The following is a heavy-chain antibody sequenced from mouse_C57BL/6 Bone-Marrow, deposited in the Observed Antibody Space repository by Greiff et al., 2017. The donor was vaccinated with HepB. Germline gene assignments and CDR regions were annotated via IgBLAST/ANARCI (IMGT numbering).Heavy chain of an antibody. D-gene: IGHD1-1*01. CDR1: GFTFTDDY. Sequence: EVKLMESGGGLVQPGGSLSLSCAASGFTFTDDYMSWVRQPPGKALEWLGFIRNKANGYTTEYSASVKARFTISRDNSQSILYLQMNALRAEASATYYCARLLSDYFDYWGQGTTLTVSS. J-gene: IGHJ2*01. V-gene: IGHV7-3*01. CDR3: ARLLSDYFDY. CDR2: IRNKANGYTT.